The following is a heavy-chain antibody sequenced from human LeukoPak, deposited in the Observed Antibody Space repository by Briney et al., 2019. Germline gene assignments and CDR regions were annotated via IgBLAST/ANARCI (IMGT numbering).Heavy chain of an antibody. CDR3: ARAPYPYCNNGVCYNWFDP. CDR2: MNPNSGNT. V-gene: IGHV1-8*01. J-gene: IGHJ5*02. D-gene: IGHD2-8*01. Sequence: ASVKVSCKASGYTFTSYDINWVRQATGQGLEWMGWMNPNSGNTGYAQKFQGRVTMTRNTSISTAYMELSSLRSEDTAVYYCARAPYPYCNNGVCYNWFDPWGQGTLVTVSA. CDR1: GYTFTSYD.